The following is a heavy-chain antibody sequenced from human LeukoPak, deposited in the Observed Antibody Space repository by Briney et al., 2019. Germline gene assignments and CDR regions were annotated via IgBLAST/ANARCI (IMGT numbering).Heavy chain of an antibody. CDR1: GYTLTELS. CDR3: ATAGRLVVAAHFGAFDI. CDR2: FDPEDGET. Sequence: GASVTVSCKVSGYTLTELSMHWVRQAPGKGLEWMGGFDPEDGETIYAQKFQGRVTMTEDTSTDTAYMELSSLRSEDTAVYYCATAGRLVVAAHFGAFDIWGQGTMVTVSS. V-gene: IGHV1-24*01. J-gene: IGHJ3*02. D-gene: IGHD2-15*01.